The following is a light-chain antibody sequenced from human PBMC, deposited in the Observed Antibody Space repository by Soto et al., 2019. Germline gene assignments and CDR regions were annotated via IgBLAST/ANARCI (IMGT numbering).Light chain of an antibody. CDR2: AAS. Sequence: EMTQSPSSLSASVGDRVTITCRASQSISDNVNWYQFQPGKAPKLLIYAASSLQTGVPSRCIGSGSGTDFALIISSLQPEDSATYYCQQIYGPPYTFGRGTKLEIK. CDR1: QSISDN. V-gene: IGKV1-39*01. CDR3: QQIYGPPYT. J-gene: IGKJ2*01.